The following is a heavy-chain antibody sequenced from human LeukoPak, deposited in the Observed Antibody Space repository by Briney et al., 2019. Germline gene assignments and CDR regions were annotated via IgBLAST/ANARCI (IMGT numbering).Heavy chain of an antibody. CDR3: ARDLAHDYGDHEDY. Sequence: ASVKVSCKASGYTFTSYGISWVRQAPGQGLEWMGWISAYNGNTNYAQELQGRVTMTTDTSTSTAYMELRSLRSDDTAVYYCARDLAHDYGDHEDYWGQGTLVTVSS. CDR1: GYTFTSYG. V-gene: IGHV1-18*01. J-gene: IGHJ4*02. CDR2: ISAYNGNT. D-gene: IGHD4-17*01.